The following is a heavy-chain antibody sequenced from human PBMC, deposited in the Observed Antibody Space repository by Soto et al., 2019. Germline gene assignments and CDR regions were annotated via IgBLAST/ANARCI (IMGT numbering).Heavy chain of an antibody. CDR3: AREGSYYGSGSYYPNWFDP. D-gene: IGHD3-10*01. CDR1: GYTFTSYA. J-gene: IGHJ5*02. V-gene: IGHV1-3*01. CDR2: INAGNGNT. Sequence: QVQLVQSGAEVKKPGASVKVSCKASGYTFTSYAMHWVRQAPGQRLEWMGWINAGNGNTKYSQKFQGRVTITRDTSASTAYMELSSLRSDDTAVYYCAREGSYYGSGSYYPNWFDPWGQGTLVTVSS.